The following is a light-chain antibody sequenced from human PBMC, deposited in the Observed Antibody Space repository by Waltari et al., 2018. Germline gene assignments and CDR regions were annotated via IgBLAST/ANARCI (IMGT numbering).Light chain of an antibody. CDR3: QHSYRPPYI. V-gene: IGKV1-39*01. J-gene: IGKJ2*01. CDR1: QSISRF. Sequence: DIQMTQSPSSLSASVGDRVTITCRAGQSISRFLNWYQQKPGEAPKLRIYTASGLQSGVPSRFSGSGSGTDFTLTISSLQPEDFATYYCQHSYRPPYIFGQGTKLEIK. CDR2: TAS.